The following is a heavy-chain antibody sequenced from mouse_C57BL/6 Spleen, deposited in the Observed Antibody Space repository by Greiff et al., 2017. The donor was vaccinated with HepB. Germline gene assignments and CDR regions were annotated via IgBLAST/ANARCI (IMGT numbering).Heavy chain of an antibody. J-gene: IGHJ4*01. CDR2: IDPSDSYT. CDR3: ARSNRGAMDY. V-gene: IGHV1-59*01. Sequence: QVQLQQSGAELVRPGTSVKLSCKASGYTFTSYWMHWVKQRPGQGLEWIGVIDPSDSYTNYNQKFKGKATLTVDTSSSTAYMQLSSLTSEDSAVYYCARSNRGAMDYWGQGTSVTVSS. CDR1: GYTFTSYW.